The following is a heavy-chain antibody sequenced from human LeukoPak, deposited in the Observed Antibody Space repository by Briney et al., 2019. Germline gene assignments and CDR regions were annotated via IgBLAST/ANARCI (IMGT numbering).Heavy chain of an antibody. CDR2: ISWNGGST. D-gene: IGHD3-22*01. CDR3: ARDPPGYYDSSGPGH. Sequence: GGSLRLSCAASGFTFSSYGMHWVRQAQGKGLEWVPGISWNGGSTGYADSVKGRFTISRDNSKNTLYLQMNSLRAGDTAVYYCARDPPGYYDSSGPGHWGQGTLVTVSS. CDR1: GFTFSSYG. J-gene: IGHJ4*02. V-gene: IGHV3-23*01.